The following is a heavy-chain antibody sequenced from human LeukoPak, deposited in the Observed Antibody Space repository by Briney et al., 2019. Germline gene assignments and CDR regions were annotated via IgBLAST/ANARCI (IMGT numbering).Heavy chain of an antibody. J-gene: IGHJ4*02. V-gene: IGHV3-30*02. CDR1: GFTFSSYG. Sequence: GGSLRLSCAASGFTFSSYGMHWVRQAPGKGLEWVAFIRYDGSNKYYADSVKGRFTISRDNSKNTLYLQMNSLRAEDTAVYYCAKLGSSGSVGAVFDYWGQGTLVTVSS. CDR3: AKLGSSGSVGAVFDY. CDR2: IRYDGSNK. D-gene: IGHD3-22*01.